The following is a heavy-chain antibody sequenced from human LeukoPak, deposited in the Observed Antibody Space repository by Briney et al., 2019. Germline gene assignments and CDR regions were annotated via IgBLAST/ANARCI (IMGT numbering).Heavy chain of an antibody. CDR2: ISGGGETT. V-gene: IGHV3-23*01. D-gene: IGHD6-13*01. J-gene: IGHJ4*02. CDR3: AKQLTAGGYYFDY. Sequence: PGGSLRLSCAASEFTFSSYVMAWVRQAPGEGLEWVSGISGGGETTYYADSVKGRFTISRDNSKNTLYLQMNSLRAEDTAVYYCAKQLTAGGYYFDYWGQGTLVTVSS. CDR1: EFTFSSYV.